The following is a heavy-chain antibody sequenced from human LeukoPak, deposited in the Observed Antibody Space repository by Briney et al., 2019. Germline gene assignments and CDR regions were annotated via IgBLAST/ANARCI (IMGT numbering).Heavy chain of an antibody. D-gene: IGHD1-26*01. CDR3: AKDCSGSYLYFDY. J-gene: IGHJ4*02. Sequence: GGSLRLSCAASGFTFIGYAMSWVRQAPGKGLEWVAAIGGGTHYADSVKGRFTISRDTSKNTLYLQINSLRADDTAIYYCAKDCSGSYLYFDYWGQGTLVTVSS. V-gene: IGHV3-23*01. CDR1: GFTFIGYA. CDR2: IGGGT.